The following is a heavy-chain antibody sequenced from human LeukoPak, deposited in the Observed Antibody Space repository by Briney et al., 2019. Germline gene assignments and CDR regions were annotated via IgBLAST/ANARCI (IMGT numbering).Heavy chain of an antibody. V-gene: IGHV3-21*01. Sequence: PGGSLRLSCAASGFTFSSYSMNWVRQAPGKGLEWVSSISSSSSYIYYADSVKGRFTIPRDNAKNSLYLQMNSLRAEDTAVYYCARLTILTGYYYGMDVWGKGTTVTVSS. CDR2: ISSSSSYI. J-gene: IGHJ6*04. D-gene: IGHD3-9*01. CDR1: GFTFSSYS. CDR3: ARLTILTGYYYGMDV.